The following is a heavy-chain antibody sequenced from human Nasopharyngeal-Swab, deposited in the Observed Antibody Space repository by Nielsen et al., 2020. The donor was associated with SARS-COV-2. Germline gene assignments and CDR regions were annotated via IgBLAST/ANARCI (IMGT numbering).Heavy chain of an antibody. V-gene: IGHV3-11*05. CDR3: ARGLSITYSYYGMDV. J-gene: IGHJ6*02. CDR1: GFTFSDHY. CDR2: ISDSGSYG. D-gene: IGHD1-14*01. Sequence: GESLKISCVASGFTFSDHYMTWIRQAPGKGLEWVSFISDSGSYGNHADSVKGRFTISRDNAKNSLYLEMESLRVEDTAVYYCARGLSITYSYYGMDVWGQGTSVTVSS.